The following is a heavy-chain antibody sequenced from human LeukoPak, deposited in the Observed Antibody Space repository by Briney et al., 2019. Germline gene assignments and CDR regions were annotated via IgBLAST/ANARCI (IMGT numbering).Heavy chain of an antibody. Sequence: GGSLRLSCAASGFTFSDYAMSWVRQAPGGGPEWVPAIRGSGDKTFHADSVKGRFTTSRDNSKNTLSLQMSSLRVEDSAVYFCAKDTSAWWYHRAYMNVWGTGTTVTVSS. D-gene: IGHD2-15*01. J-gene: IGHJ6*03. V-gene: IGHV3-23*01. CDR1: GFTFSDYA. CDR3: AKDTSAWWYHRAYMNV. CDR2: IRGSGDKT.